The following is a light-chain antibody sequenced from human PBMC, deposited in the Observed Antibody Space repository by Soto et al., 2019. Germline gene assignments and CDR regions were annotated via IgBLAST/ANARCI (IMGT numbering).Light chain of an antibody. CDR1: QSISSY. J-gene: IGKJ1*01. CDR3: QQSYSTLNT. V-gene: IGKV1-39*01. CDR2: AAS. Sequence: DIPMTQSPSSLPASIGDRATLTFRASQSISSYLNWYQQKPGKAPKLLIYAASTLQSGVPSRFGGSGSGTDFTLTISSLQPEDFATYYCQQSYSTLNTFGQGTKVDI.